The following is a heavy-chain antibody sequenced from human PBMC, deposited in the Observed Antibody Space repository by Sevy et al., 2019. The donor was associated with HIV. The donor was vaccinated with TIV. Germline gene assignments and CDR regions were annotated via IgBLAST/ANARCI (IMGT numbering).Heavy chain of an antibody. Sequence: GGSLRLSCAASGFTFSSYEMSGVRQAPGKGLEWVSYISNSRTTIYYSDSVKGRFTISRDNARNSLYLQMNSLRAEDTAIYYCARDLPPSATTVAHFDCWGQGTLVTVSS. D-gene: IGHD4-17*01. CDR1: GFTFSSYE. CDR2: ISNSRTTI. CDR3: ARDLPPSATTVAHFDC. V-gene: IGHV3-48*03. J-gene: IGHJ4*02.